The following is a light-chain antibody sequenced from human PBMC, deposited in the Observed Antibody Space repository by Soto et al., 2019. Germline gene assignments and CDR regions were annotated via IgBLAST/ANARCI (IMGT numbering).Light chain of an antibody. CDR3: QSYDMSLNNYV. J-gene: IGLJ1*01. CDR1: RLTIGAPYD. Sequence: QSVLTPPPPVSGAPGQRVNISCTGGRLTIGAPYDVHWYQYLPGTAPKLLIYGDNNRPSGVPDRFSGSRSGTSASLDIIGLQAEDEAADYCQSYDMSLNNYVFGTGTKVT. V-gene: IGLV1-40*01. CDR2: GDN.